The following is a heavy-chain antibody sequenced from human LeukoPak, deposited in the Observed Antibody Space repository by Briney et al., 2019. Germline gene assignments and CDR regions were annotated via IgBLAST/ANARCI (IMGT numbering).Heavy chain of an antibody. CDR3: ATTLLRASTYMDV. V-gene: IGHV3-7*03. CDR1: GFIFSHYW. CDR2: IKPDGSQK. Sequence: GGSLRLSCAASGFIFSHYWMSWVRQAPGKGLEWVANIKPDGSQKDYVDSVKGRFTISRDNAKNSLYLQMNSLRAEDTAVYYCATTLLRASTYMDVWGKGTTVTVSS. J-gene: IGHJ6*03. D-gene: IGHD1-1*01.